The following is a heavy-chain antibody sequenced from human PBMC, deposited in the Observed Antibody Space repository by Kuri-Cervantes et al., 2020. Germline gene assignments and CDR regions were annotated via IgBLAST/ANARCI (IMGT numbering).Heavy chain of an antibody. Sequence: GGSLRLSCAASGFIFNNYWMSWVRQAPGKGLEWVANIKKDGSGKYYVDSVKGRFTISRDNAKMSVDLQMNSLRAEDTAVYYCARTRGWEWGLREPSSRGSFDYWGQGTLVTDSS. D-gene: IGHD1-26*01. V-gene: IGHV3-7*03. J-gene: IGHJ4*02. CDR1: GFIFNNYW. CDR3: ARTRGWEWGLREPSSRGSFDY. CDR2: IKKDGSGK.